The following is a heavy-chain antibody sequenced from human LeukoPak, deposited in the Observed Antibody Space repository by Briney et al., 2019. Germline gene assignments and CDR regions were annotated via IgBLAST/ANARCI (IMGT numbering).Heavy chain of an antibody. CDR3: ARPGYSSSWYDGYYYYGMDV. CDR2: IIPILGIA. J-gene: IGHJ6*02. CDR1: GGTFSRYA. V-gene: IGHV1-69*04. D-gene: IGHD6-13*01. Sequence: GSLVKVSCKASGGTFSRYAISWVRQAPGQGLEWMGRIIPILGIANYAQKFQGRVTITADKSTSTAYMELSSLRSEDTAVYYCARPGYSSSWYDGYYYYGMDVWGQGTTVTVSS.